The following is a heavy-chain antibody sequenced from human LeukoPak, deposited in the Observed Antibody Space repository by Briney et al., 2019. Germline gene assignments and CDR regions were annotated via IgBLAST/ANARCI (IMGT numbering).Heavy chain of an antibody. CDR3: AKGPSGIAVTGSPEYFQH. J-gene: IGHJ1*01. Sequence: GGSLRLSCAASGFTFDDYAMHWVRQAPGKGLEWVSGISWNSGSIDYVDSVKGRFTISRDNAKNSLYLQMNSLRAEDTALYYCAKGPSGIAVTGSPEYFQHWGQGTLVTVSS. V-gene: IGHV3-9*01. D-gene: IGHD6-19*01. CDR2: ISWNSGSI. CDR1: GFTFDDYA.